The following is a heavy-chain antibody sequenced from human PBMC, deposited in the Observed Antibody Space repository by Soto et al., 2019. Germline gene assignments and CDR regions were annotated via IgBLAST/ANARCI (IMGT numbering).Heavy chain of an antibody. Sequence: QVQLVQSGGEVKKPGASVRVSCKASGYTFTNYGIRWVRQAPGQGLEWLGWISTYNTNTNSAPRLQGRLTMTTDTSTGTAYMDLRSLTSDDTAVYYCARDERDSCSGGDCFYFDFWGQGTLVTVSS. D-gene: IGHD2-21*02. CDR1: GYTFTNYG. V-gene: IGHV1-18*04. CDR3: ARDERDSCSGGDCFYFDF. J-gene: IGHJ4*02. CDR2: ISTYNTNT.